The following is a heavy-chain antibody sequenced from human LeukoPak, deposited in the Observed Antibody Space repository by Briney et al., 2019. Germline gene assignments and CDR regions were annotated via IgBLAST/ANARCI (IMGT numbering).Heavy chain of an antibody. CDR1: GGTFSSYA. V-gene: IGHV1-69*04. D-gene: IGHD1-26*01. Sequence: SVKVSCKASGGTFSSYAISWVRQAPGQGLEWMGRIIPIFGIANHAQKFQGRVTITADKSTSTAYMELSSLRSEDTAVYYCARRIVGAPGGYYYYGMDVWGQGTTVTVSS. J-gene: IGHJ6*02. CDR2: IIPIFGIA. CDR3: ARRIVGAPGGYYYYGMDV.